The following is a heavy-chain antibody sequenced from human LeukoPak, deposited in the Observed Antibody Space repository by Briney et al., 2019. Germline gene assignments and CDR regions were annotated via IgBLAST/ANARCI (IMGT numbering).Heavy chain of an antibody. Sequence: ASVKVSCKASGYTFTGYYMHWVRQAPGQGLEWMGWIIPNSGGTNYAQKFQGRVTMTRDTSISTAYMELSRLRSDDTAVYYCARDRPNEYCSSTSCYTVVLFDYWGQGTLVTVSS. CDR1: GYTFTGYY. V-gene: IGHV1-2*02. CDR2: IIPNSGGT. CDR3: ARDRPNEYCSSTSCYTVVLFDY. J-gene: IGHJ4*02. D-gene: IGHD2-2*02.